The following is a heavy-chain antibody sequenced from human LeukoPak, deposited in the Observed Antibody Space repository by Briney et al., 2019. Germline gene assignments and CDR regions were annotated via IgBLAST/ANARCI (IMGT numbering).Heavy chain of an antibody. CDR1: GYTFTGYY. CDR3: ARKGITMVRGVYDAFDI. V-gene: IGHV1-2*04. Sequence: ASVKVSCKASGYTFTGYYMHWVRQAPGQGLEWMGWINPNSGGTNYAQKFQGWVTMTRDTSISTAYMELSRLRSDDTAVYYCARKGITMVRGVYDAFDIWGQGTMVTVSS. D-gene: IGHD3-10*01. J-gene: IGHJ3*02. CDR2: INPNSGGT.